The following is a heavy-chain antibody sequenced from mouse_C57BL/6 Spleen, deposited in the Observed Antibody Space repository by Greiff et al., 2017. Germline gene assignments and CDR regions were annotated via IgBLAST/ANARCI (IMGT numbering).Heavy chain of an antibody. J-gene: IGHJ2*01. V-gene: IGHV1-59*01. CDR3: ARSLYGNPYYFDY. Sequence: QVQLQQPGAELVRPGTSVKLSCKASGYTFTSYWMHWVKQRPGQGLEWIGVIDPSDSYTNYNQKFKGKATLTVDTSSSTAYMQLGSLTSEDSAVYYCARSLYGNPYYFDYWGQGTTLTVSS. D-gene: IGHD2-1*01. CDR1: GYTFTSYW. CDR2: IDPSDSYT.